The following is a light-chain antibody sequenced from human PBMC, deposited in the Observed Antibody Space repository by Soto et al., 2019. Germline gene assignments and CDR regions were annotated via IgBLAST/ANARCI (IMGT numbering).Light chain of an antibody. V-gene: IGLV1-40*01. CDR1: SSNIGATYH. CDR2: GNS. J-gene: IGLJ3*02. CDR3: QSYDSSLSGSV. Sequence: QPLLTQPPSVSGAPGQRDTISCTGSSSNIGATYHVHWYQQLPGTAPKLLIYGNSNRPSGVPDRFSGSKSGTSASLAITGRQAEDEADYYCQSYDSSLSGSVFGGGTKLTVL.